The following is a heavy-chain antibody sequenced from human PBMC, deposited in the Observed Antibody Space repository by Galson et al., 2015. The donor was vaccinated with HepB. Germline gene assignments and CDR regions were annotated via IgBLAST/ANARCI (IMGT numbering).Heavy chain of an antibody. CDR2: IDPSDSYT. D-gene: IGHD3-9*01. V-gene: IGHV5-10-1*01. CDR1: GYSFTTYW. J-gene: IGHJ5*02. Sequence: QSGAEVKKPGESLRISRRDSGYSFTTYWISWVRQMSGKGLEWMGRIDPSDSYTDYNPAFQGHVTISGDKSIRTAYLQWSGLRASDTAIYYCALDYDILTTYRYKTFDPWGQGTLVTVSS. CDR3: ALDYDILTTYRYKTFDP.